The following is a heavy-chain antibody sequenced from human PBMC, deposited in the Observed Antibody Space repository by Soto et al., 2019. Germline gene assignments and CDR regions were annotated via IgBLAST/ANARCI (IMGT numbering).Heavy chain of an antibody. V-gene: IGHV3-11*01. D-gene: IGHD6-13*01. J-gene: IGHJ4*02. CDR3: AKDAAMVSSTFNYFDY. CDR1: GFIFTDYS. Sequence: QVQLVESGGGLVEPGGSLRLSCSASGFIFTDYSMTWIRQAPGKGLEWVSYISNGDETTQYADSVKGRFSVSRDNAKKVLFLQMNSLRVDDTAVYYCAKDAAMVSSTFNYFDYWGQGTLVAVSS. CDR2: ISNGDETT.